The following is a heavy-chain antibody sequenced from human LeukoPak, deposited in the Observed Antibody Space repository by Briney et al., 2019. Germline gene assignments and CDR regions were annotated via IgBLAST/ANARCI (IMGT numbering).Heavy chain of an antibody. D-gene: IGHD6-19*01. CDR1: GYTLTELS. CDR3: AKGVIAVAGKDY. CDR2: FDPEDGET. J-gene: IGHJ4*02. Sequence: GASVKVSCKVSGYTLTELSMHWVRQAPGKGLEWMGGFDPEDGETIYAQKFQGRVTMTEDTSTDTAYMELSSLRSEDTAVYYCAKGVIAVAGKDYWGQGTLVTVSS. V-gene: IGHV1-24*01.